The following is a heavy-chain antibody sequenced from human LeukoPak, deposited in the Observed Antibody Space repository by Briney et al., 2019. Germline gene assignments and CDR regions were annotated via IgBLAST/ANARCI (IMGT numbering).Heavy chain of an antibody. J-gene: IGHJ6*03. D-gene: IGHD4-11*01. V-gene: IGHV1-2*02. CDR2: INPNSGGT. CDR3: ARATVTAPSQNYYYYYMDV. Sequence: ASVKVSCKASGGTFSSYAISWVRQAPGQGLEWMGWINPNSGGTNYAQKFQGRVTMTRDTSISTAYMELSRLRSDDTAVYYCARATVTAPSQNYYYYYMDVWGKGTTVTVSS. CDR1: GGTFSSYA.